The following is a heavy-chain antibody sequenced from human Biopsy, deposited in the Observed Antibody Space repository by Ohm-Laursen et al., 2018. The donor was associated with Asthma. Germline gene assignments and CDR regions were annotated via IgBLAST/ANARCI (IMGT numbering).Heavy chain of an antibody. V-gene: IGHV3-30-3*01. D-gene: IGHD6-19*01. J-gene: IGHJ4*02. CDR2: ISYDGSST. CDR1: RFTYE. CDR3: AREGVAGTHIED. Sequence: SLRLSCAASRFTYEMHCVRQAPGKGLEWVAVISYDGSSTYYADSVKGRFTISRDNSKNTLSLQMNSLTAEDTAVYYCAREGVAGTHIEDWGQGTLVTVSS.